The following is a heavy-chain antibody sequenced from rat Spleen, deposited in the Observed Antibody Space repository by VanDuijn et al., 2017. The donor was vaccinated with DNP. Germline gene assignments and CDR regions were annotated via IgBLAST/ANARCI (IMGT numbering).Heavy chain of an antibody. D-gene: IGHD1-2*01. CDR2: ISYSGST. CDR3: ARWHYSSYIYAYFDY. CDR1: GYSITSNY. Sequence: DVQLQESGPGLVKPSQSLSLTCSVTGYSITSNYWGWIRKFPGNKMEWIGHISYSGSTSYNPSLKSRISITRDTSKNQFFLQLNSVTTEDTATYYCARWHYSSYIYAYFDYWGQGVMVTVSS. J-gene: IGHJ2*01. V-gene: IGHV3-1*01.